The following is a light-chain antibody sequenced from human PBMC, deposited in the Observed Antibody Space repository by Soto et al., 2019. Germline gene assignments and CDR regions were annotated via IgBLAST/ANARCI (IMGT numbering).Light chain of an antibody. CDR2: LNSDGSH. CDR1: SGHSSYA. CDR3: QTWGTGIQV. V-gene: IGLV4-69*01. Sequence: QAVVTQSPSASASLGASVKLTCTLSSGHSSYAIAWHQQQPEKGPRYLMKLNSDGSHSKGDGIPDRFSGSSSGAERYLTISSLQSEDEADYYCQTWGTGIQVFGTGTKLTFL. J-gene: IGLJ1*01.